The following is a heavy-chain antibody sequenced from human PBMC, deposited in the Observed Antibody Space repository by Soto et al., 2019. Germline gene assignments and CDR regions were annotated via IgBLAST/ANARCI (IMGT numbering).Heavy chain of an antibody. Sequence: GRSLRLSCAPYALTFSSYYIHCVRQPPGKGLEWVAVISSDGTNKYYADSVEGRFSISRHKSKNTLYLQMNSLRAEDTAVYYCARDGFPYCCSTSCYYYYDYGMDVWGQGTTVTVSS. CDR3: ARDGFPYCCSTSCYYYYDYGMDV. CDR2: ISSDGTNK. D-gene: IGHD2-2*01. CDR1: ALTFSSYY. J-gene: IGHJ6*02. V-gene: IGHV3-30*04.